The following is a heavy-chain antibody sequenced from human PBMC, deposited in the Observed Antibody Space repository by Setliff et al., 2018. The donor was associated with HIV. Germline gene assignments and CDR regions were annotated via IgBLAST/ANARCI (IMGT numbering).Heavy chain of an antibody. D-gene: IGHD2-8*01. CDR3: ECYNSDDGYFDN. CDR1: GGSISSGSYY. CDR2: IYTTGST. Sequence: SETLSLTCTVSGGSISSGSYYWSWIRQPAGKGLEWIGRIYTTGSTYYNPSLKSRVTISLDTSRNQFSLKLSSVTAADTAVYYCECYNSDDGYFDNWGQGALVTVSS. J-gene: IGHJ4*02. V-gene: IGHV4-61*02.